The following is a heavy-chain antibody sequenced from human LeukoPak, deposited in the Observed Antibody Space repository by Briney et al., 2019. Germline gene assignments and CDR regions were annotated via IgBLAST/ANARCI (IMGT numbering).Heavy chain of an antibody. Sequence: SETLSLTCAVYGGSFSGYYWSWIRQPPGKGLEWIGEINHSGSTYYNPSLKSRVTISVDTSKNQFSLKLSSVTAADTAVYYCARSDDYGSVWEGPSFDYWGQGTLVTVSS. CDR2: INHSGST. D-gene: IGHD4-17*01. CDR3: ARSDDYGSVWEGPSFDY. V-gene: IGHV4-34*09. J-gene: IGHJ4*02. CDR1: GGSFSGYY.